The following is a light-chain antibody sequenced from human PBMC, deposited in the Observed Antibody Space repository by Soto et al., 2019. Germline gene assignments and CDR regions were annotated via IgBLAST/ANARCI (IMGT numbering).Light chain of an antibody. Sequence: EIVMTQSPATLSVSPGERATLSCRASQSVSSKLAWYQQKPGQAPRLLIYGASTRATGIPARFSGSGSGTEFPLTISSLQSEDFAVYYCQQYNNWPQTFGQGTKVESK. CDR2: GAS. V-gene: IGKV3-15*01. J-gene: IGKJ1*01. CDR3: QQYNNWPQT. CDR1: QSVSSK.